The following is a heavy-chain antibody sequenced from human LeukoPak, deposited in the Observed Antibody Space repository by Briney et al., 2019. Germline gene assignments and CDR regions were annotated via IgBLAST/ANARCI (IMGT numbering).Heavy chain of an antibody. D-gene: IGHD4-17*01. CDR3: AREDYGDYGLGVYGMDV. J-gene: IGHJ6*02. V-gene: IGHV5-51*01. CDR2: IYPGDSDT. CDR1: GYSFTSYW. Sequence: GESLKISCKGSGYSFTSYWIGWVRQMPGKGLEWMGIIYPGDSDTRYSPSFQGQVTISADKSISTAYLQRSSLKASDTAMYYCAREDYGDYGLGVYGMDVWGQGTTVTVSS.